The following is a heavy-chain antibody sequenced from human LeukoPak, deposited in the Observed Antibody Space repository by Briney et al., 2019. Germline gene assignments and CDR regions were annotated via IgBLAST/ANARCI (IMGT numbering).Heavy chain of an antibody. CDR2: IYYSGTT. V-gene: IGHV4-61*08. Sequence: PSETLSLTCSVSGGSFSVSGYYWGWMRQPPGKGLEWIGNIYYSGTTDYNPSLKSRVTISVDTSKNQFSLKLTSVTAADTAMYYCAKHMGSGFDYWGQGTLVTVSS. CDR3: AKHMGSGFDY. J-gene: IGHJ4*02. D-gene: IGHD1-26*01. CDR1: GGSFSVSGYY.